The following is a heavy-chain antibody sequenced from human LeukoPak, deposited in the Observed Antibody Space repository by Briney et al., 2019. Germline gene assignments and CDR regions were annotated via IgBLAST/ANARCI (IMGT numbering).Heavy chain of an antibody. Sequence: SEPLSLPCAVYGGSFCGYYWSWIPKPPGKGLEWNGEIKHSGSTNYNPSLKSRVTISVDTSKNQFSLNLNSVTAADTAVYYCARGGDRSFDYWGQGTLVTVSS. J-gene: IGHJ4*02. D-gene: IGHD3-10*01. CDR2: IKHSGST. CDR3: ARGGDRSFDY. V-gene: IGHV4-34*01. CDR1: GGSFCGYY.